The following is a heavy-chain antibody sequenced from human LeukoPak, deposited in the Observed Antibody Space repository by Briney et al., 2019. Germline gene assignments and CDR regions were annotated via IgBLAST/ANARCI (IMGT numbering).Heavy chain of an antibody. Sequence: SETLPLTCAVSGGSISSYYWSWIRQPPGKGLEWLGYIYYSGSTNYNPSLKSRVTISVDTSKNQFSLKVSSVTAADTAVYYCAGAYSSGWYEDWGQGILVTVSS. CDR3: AGAYSSGWYED. D-gene: IGHD6-19*01. J-gene: IGHJ4*02. CDR1: GGSISSYY. CDR2: IYYSGST. V-gene: IGHV4-59*08.